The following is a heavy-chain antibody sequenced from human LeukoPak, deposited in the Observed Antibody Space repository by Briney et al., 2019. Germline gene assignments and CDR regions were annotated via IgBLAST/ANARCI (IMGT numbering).Heavy chain of an antibody. J-gene: IGHJ4*02. D-gene: IGHD3-10*01. CDR1: GYSISSGDY. Sequence: PSETLSLTCAVSGYSISSGDYWGWIRQPPGKGLEWIGNIFHSGSTYHNPSLKSRVTISVDTSKNEFSLKLSSVTAADTAVYYCARGIYYLIEYWGQGTLVTVSS. CDR3: ARGIYYLIEY. CDR2: IFHSGST. V-gene: IGHV4-38-2*01.